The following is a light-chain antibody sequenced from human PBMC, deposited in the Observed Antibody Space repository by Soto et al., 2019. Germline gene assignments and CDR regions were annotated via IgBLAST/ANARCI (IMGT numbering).Light chain of an antibody. CDR2: GAS. CDR1: QSVGRN. V-gene: IGKV3-15*01. CDR3: QQYNHWPPLT. J-gene: IGKJ4*01. Sequence: EIVMTQSPATLSVSPGERATLSCRASQSVGRNLAWYQQKPGQAPRLLIYGASTRATGIPARFSGSGSGTEFTLTFSSLQSEDFAIYSCQQYNHWPPLTFGGGTKVEIK.